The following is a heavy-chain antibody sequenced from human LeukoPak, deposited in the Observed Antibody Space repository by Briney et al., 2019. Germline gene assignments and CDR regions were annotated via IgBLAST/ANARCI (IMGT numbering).Heavy chain of an antibody. Sequence: SETLSLTCAVYGGSFSGYYWSWIRQPPGKGLEWIGEINHSGSTNYNPSLKSRVTISVDTSKNQFSLKLSSVTAADTAVYYCAREDYHGSGKSYYFDYWGQGTLVTVSS. CDR1: GGSFSGYY. V-gene: IGHV4-34*01. D-gene: IGHD3-10*01. J-gene: IGHJ4*02. CDR2: INHSGST. CDR3: AREDYHGSGKSYYFDY.